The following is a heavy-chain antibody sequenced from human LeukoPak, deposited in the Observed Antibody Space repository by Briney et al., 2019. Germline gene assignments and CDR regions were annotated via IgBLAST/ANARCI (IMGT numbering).Heavy chain of an antibody. CDR1: GFTFSSHG. Sequence: GGSLRLSCAASGFTFSSHGMHWVRQAPGKGLEWVAVIWYDGSDKYYADSVKGQFTISRDNSKNTLYLQMTSLRADDTAVYYCARDRVLHYFDYWGQGALVTVSS. V-gene: IGHV3-33*01. J-gene: IGHJ4*02. CDR2: IWYDGSDK. D-gene: IGHD3-16*01. CDR3: ARDRVLHYFDY.